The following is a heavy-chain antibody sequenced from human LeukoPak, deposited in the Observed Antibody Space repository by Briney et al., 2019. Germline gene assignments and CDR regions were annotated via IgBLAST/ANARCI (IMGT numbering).Heavy chain of an antibody. CDR3: ASVRGYSSGWYASGFDP. CDR2: IYYTGST. V-gene: IGHV4-39*07. Sequence: SETLSLTCTVSGGSISSSSYYWGWIRQPPGKGLEWIGSIYYTGSTNYNPSLKSRVTISLDTSKKQFSLKLSSVTAADTAVYYCASVRGYSSGWYASGFDPWGQGTLVTVSS. D-gene: IGHD6-19*01. CDR1: GGSISSSSYY. J-gene: IGHJ5*02.